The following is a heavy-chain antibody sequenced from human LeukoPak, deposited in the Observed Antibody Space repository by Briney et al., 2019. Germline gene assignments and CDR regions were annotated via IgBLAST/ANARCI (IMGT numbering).Heavy chain of an antibody. CDR3: ARRLVTAGITDFFDS. D-gene: IGHD3-3*01. CDR2: ISPAGDST. J-gene: IGHJ4*02. Sequence: PGGSLRLSCTASGFTFSDYSMSWVRQAPGAGLEWVSAISPAGDSTTDADSVKGRFTISRDNSKSTLYLQMNGLTAEDTALYYCARRLVTAGITDFFDSWGKGTLVSASS. V-gene: IGHV3-23*01. CDR1: GFTFSDYS.